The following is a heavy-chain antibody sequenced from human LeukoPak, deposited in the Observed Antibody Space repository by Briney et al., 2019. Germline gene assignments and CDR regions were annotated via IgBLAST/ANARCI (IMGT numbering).Heavy chain of an antibody. D-gene: IGHD2-15*01. CDR3: ARVSYSYYYYYMDV. V-gene: IGHV4-61*01. J-gene: IGHJ6*03. CDR1: GGSISSGSYY. Sequence: SQTLSLTCTVSGGSISSGSYYWSWIRQPPGKALEWIGYIYYSGSTNYNPSLKSRVTISVDTSKNQFSLKLISVTAADTAVYYCARVSYSYYYYYMDVWGKGTTVTVSS. CDR2: IYYSGST.